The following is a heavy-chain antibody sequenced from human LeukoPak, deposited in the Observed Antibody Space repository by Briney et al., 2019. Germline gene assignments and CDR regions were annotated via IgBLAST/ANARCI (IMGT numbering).Heavy chain of an antibody. CDR3: ARVYCDYVWESYKGDY. J-gene: IGHJ4*02. V-gene: IGHV1-2*02. CDR2: INPNSGDT. CDR1: GYTFTGYY. D-gene: IGHD3-16*01. Sequence: ASVKVSCKASGYTFTGYYMHWVRQAPGQGLEWMGWINPNSGDTNYAQKFQGRVAMTRDTSINTAYMELSRLRSDDTAVYYCARVYCDYVWESYKGDYWGQGTLVTVSS.